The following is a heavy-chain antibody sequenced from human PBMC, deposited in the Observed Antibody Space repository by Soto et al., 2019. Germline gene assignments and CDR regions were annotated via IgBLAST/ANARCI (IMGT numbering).Heavy chain of an antibody. CDR2: ISYDGSNK. D-gene: IGHD3-10*01. CDR1: GFTFSSYA. J-gene: IGHJ6*02. V-gene: IGHV3-30-3*01. Sequence: QVQLVESRGGMVQPGRSLRLSCAASGFTFSSYAMHWVRQAPGKGLEWVAVISYDGSNKYYADSVKGRFTISTDNSKNTLYLQMNSLRAEDTAVYYCAREGPYGSGRSYYYYAMDVWGQGTTVTVSS. CDR3: AREGPYGSGRSYYYYAMDV.